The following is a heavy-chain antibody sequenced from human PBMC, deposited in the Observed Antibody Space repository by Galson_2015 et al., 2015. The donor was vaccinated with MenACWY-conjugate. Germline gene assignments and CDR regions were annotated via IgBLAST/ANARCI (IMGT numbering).Heavy chain of an antibody. V-gene: IGHV4-34*01. D-gene: IGHD2-2*02. Sequence: ATLSLTCAVYGGSFSVYYWSWIRQPPGKGLEWIGEINHSGSTNYNPSLKSRVTISVDTSKNQFSLKLSSVTAADTAVYYCARITHCSSTSCYNSPFDYWGQGTLVTVSS. J-gene: IGHJ4*02. CDR3: ARITHCSSTSCYNSPFDY. CDR2: INHSGST. CDR1: GGSFSVYY.